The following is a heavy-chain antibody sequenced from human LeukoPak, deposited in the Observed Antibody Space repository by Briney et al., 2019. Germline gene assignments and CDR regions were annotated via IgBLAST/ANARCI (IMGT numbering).Heavy chain of an antibody. CDR1: GFTFSSYA. V-gene: IGHV3-23*01. CDR2: ISGSGGST. Sequence: PGGSLRLSCAASGFTFSSYAMSWVRHAPGKALEWVSAISGSGGSTYYADSVKGRFTISRDNSKNTLYLQVNSLRTEDTAVYYCAKDRSRYSGYDPRSYYFDYWGQGTLVSVSS. D-gene: IGHD5-12*01. CDR3: AKDRSRYSGYDPRSYYFDY. J-gene: IGHJ4*02.